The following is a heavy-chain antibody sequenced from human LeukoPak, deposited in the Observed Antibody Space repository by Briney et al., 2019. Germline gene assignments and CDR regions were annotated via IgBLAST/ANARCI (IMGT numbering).Heavy chain of an antibody. CDR1: GFTFSSYG. D-gene: IGHD2-21*02. CDR3: AILELIVVVTSSFLDY. V-gene: IGHV3-30*02. Sequence: PGGSLRLSCAASGFTFSSYGMYWVRQAPGKGLEWVAFIRYDGSNKYYADSVKGRFTISRDNSKNTLYLQMNSLRAEDTAVYYCAILELIVVVTSSFLDYWGQGTLVTVSS. J-gene: IGHJ4*02. CDR2: IRYDGSNK.